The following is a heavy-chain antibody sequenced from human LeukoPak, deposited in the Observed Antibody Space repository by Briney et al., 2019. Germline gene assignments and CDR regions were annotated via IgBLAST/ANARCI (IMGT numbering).Heavy chain of an antibody. CDR1: GFTFDNYA. CDR2: ISWNSGTI. Sequence: GGSLRLSCAASGFTFDNYAMNWVRQVPGKGLEWISLISWNSGTIGYADSVKGRFTISRDNANNFLYLQMNSLRAEDTALYYCAKGLYNWNYPPSDYWGQGTLVTVSS. CDR3: AKGLYNWNYPPSDY. D-gene: IGHD1-7*01. J-gene: IGHJ4*02. V-gene: IGHV3-9*01.